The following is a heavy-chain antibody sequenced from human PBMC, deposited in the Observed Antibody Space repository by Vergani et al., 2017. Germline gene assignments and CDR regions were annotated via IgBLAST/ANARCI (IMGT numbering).Heavy chain of an antibody. CDR3: AKDIAGTGFNTDDD. Sequence: EVQLVESGGGLVQPGRSLRLSCAASGFTFDDYAMHWVRQAPGKGLEWVSGISWNSGSIGYADSVKGRFTISRDNAKNSLYLQMNSLRAEDTALYYCAKDIAGTGFNTDDDWGQGTLVTVSS. J-gene: IGHJ4*02. V-gene: IGHV3-9*01. CDR2: ISWNSGSI. D-gene: IGHD1-1*01. CDR1: GFTFDDYA.